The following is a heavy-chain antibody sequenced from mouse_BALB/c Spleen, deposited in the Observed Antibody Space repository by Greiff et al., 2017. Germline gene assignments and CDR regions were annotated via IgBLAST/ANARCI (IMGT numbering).Heavy chain of an antibody. CDR3: ARPHYYGFAY. J-gene: IGHJ3*01. CDR2: IYPGDGDT. CDR1: GYTFTSYW. V-gene: IGHV1-87*01. Sequence: QVQLQQPGAELARPGASVKLSCKASGYTFTSYWMQWVKQRPGQGLEWIGAIYPGDGDTRYTQKFKGKATLTADKSSSTAYMQLSSLASEDSAVYYCARPHYYGFAYWGQGTLVTVSA. D-gene: IGHD1-1*01.